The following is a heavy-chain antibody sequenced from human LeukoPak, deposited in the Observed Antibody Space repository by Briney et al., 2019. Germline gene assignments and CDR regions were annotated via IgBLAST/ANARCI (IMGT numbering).Heavy chain of an antibody. CDR2: INQDGSEK. Sequence: GGSLRLSCAASGFTFSNYWMSWVRQAPGRGLEWVANINQDGSEKYYVESVKGRFTMSRDNAKNSLYLQMNSLRAEDTAVYYCAKVGRSGWPLDNWGQGTLVTVSS. D-gene: IGHD6-19*01. CDR3: AKVGRSGWPLDN. V-gene: IGHV3-7*01. CDR1: GFTFSNYW. J-gene: IGHJ4*02.